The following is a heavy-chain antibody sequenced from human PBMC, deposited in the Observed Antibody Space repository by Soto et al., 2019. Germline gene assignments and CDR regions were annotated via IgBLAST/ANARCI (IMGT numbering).Heavy chain of an antibody. J-gene: IGHJ5*02. CDR3: ARGLTDYDSSGYYDWFDP. Sequence: SQTLSLTCAISGDSVSSNSAAWNWIRQSPSRGLEWLGRTYYRSKWYNDYAVSVKSRITINPDTSKNQFSLQLNSVTPEDTAVHYCARGLTDYDSSGYYDWFDPWGQGTLVTVSS. CDR1: GDSVSSNSAA. CDR2: TYYRSKWYN. V-gene: IGHV6-1*01. D-gene: IGHD3-22*01.